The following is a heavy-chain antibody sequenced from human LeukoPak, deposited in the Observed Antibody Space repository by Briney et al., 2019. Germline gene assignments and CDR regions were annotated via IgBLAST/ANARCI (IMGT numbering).Heavy chain of an antibody. D-gene: IGHD3-10*01. J-gene: IGHJ6*04. V-gene: IGHV3-33*01. CDR3: AREYYYGSGSYDYCYGMDV. CDR1: GFTFSRYC. Sequence: GGSLRLSCAASGFTFSRYCRHRGRQGPGKGVEWGAVLWDDGSNKYYADSVKGRFTISRDNSKNTLYLQMNSLRAEDTAVYYCAREYYYGSGSYDYCYGMDVWGKGTTVTVSS. CDR2: LWDDGSNK.